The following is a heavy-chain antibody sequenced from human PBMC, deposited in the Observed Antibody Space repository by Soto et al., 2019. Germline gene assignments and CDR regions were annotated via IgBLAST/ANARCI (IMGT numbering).Heavy chain of an antibody. D-gene: IGHD2-21*02. V-gene: IGHV3-72*01. Sequence: EVQLVESEGGFVQPGGSLRLSCAASGFTFSDHYMDWVRQAPGKGLEWVGRIRKKVNSYTTEYAASVKGRFTISRDDSKNSLYLQMNSMKTEDTAFYYCARVATAYNYDYWGQGTLVTVSS. J-gene: IGHJ4*02. CDR3: ARVATAYNYDY. CDR2: IRKKVNSYTT. CDR1: GFTFSDHY.